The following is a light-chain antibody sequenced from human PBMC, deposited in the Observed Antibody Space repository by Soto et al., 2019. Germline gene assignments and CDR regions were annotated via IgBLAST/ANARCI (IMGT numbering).Light chain of an antibody. CDR1: SSDVGGYNY. CDR3: SSYTSSSTLYV. J-gene: IGLJ1*01. V-gene: IGLV2-14*01. Sequence: QSALTQPASVSGSPGQSITISCTGTSSDVGGYNYVSWYQQHPGKAPKLMIYDVSNRPSGVSNRLSGSKSGNTASLTISELQAEDEADYYCSSYTSSSTLYVFGTGTKVTVL. CDR2: DVS.